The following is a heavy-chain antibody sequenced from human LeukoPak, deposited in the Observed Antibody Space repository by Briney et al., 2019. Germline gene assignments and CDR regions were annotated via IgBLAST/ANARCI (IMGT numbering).Heavy chain of an antibody. V-gene: IGHV4-39*02. CDR2: IYYGGST. CDR1: GGSISSSGYY. CDR3: ARDLSSWYNY. Sequence: SETLSLTCTVSGGSISSSGYYWGWIRQPPGKGLELIGNIYYGGSTYYNPSLKSLVTISVDTSKNQFSLKLSSVTAADTAVYYCARDLSSWYNYWGQGTLVTVSS. D-gene: IGHD6-13*01. J-gene: IGHJ4*02.